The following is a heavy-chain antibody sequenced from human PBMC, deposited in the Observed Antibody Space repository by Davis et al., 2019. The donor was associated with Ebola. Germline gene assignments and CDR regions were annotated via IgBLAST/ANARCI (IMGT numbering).Heavy chain of an antibody. V-gene: IGHV3-30*18. Sequence: GESLKISCAASGFTFSNYGMHWVRQAPGKGLEWVAVVSYDGGHKYYADSVKGRFTISRDNSKNTLYLLMNSLKTEDTAVYYCAKDELYGGLEGSFDYWGQGTLVTVSS. J-gene: IGHJ4*02. CDR1: GFTFSNYG. CDR2: VSYDGGHK. CDR3: AKDELYGGLEGSFDY. D-gene: IGHD4/OR15-4a*01.